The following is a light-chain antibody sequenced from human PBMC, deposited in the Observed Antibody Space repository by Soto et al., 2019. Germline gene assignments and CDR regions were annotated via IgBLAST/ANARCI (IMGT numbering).Light chain of an antibody. V-gene: IGKV3-15*01. CDR1: QNVFTN. Sequence: EIVMTQSPATLSVSPGERATHSCRASQNVFTNLAWYQQKPGQAPRLLIYGASTRATGIPARFSGSASGTEFTLTVSSLQSGDFAVYYCQQYNKWPLTFGGGTKV. CDR3: QQYNKWPLT. J-gene: IGKJ4*01. CDR2: GAS.